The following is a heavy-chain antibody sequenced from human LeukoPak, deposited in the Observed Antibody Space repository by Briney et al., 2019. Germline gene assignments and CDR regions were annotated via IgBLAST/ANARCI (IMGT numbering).Heavy chain of an antibody. D-gene: IGHD2-2*01. Sequence: GGSLRLSCAASGFTFSSYGMHWVRQAPGKGLEWVAFIRYDGSNKYYADSVKGRFTISRDNSKNTLYLQMNSLRAEDTAVYYCARTDIVVVPAAMGNWFDPWGQGTLVTVSS. CDR1: GFTFSSYG. CDR2: IRYDGSNK. V-gene: IGHV3-30*02. J-gene: IGHJ5*02. CDR3: ARTDIVVVPAAMGNWFDP.